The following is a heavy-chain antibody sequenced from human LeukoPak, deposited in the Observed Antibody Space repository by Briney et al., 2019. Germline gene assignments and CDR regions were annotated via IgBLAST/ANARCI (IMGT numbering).Heavy chain of an antibody. CDR2: ISYDGSNK. D-gene: IGHD6-13*01. CDR1: GFTFSSYA. Sequence: PGRSLRLSCAASGFTFSSYAMHWVRQAPGKGLEWVAVISYDGSNKYYAESVKGRFTISRDNSKNTLYLQMNSLRAEDTAVYYCARELLLDFRVRDHSNAAAGPFDYWGQGTLVTVSS. CDR3: ARELLLDFRVRDHSNAAAGPFDY. V-gene: IGHV3-30*04. J-gene: IGHJ4*02.